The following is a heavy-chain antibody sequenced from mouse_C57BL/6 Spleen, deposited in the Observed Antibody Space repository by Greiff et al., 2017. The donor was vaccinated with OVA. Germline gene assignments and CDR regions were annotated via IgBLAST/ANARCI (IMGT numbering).Heavy chain of an antibody. J-gene: IGHJ4*01. CDR3: ARSYDGLGGYAMDY. Sequence: QVHVKQSGPELVKPGASVKISCKASGYAFSSSWMNWVKQRPGKGLEWIGRIYPGDGDTNYNGKFKGKATLTADKSSSTAYMQLSSLTSEDSAVYFCARSYDGLGGYAMDYWGQGTSVTVSS. CDR2: IYPGDGDT. V-gene: IGHV1-82*01. CDR1: GYAFSSSW. D-gene: IGHD2-3*01.